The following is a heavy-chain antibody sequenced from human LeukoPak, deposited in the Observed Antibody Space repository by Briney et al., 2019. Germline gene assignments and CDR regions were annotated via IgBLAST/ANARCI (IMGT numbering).Heavy chain of an antibody. J-gene: IGHJ5*02. V-gene: IGHV4-59*12. CDR3: ASHGAVGETA. D-gene: IGHD1-26*01. Sequence: PSETLSLTCSVSGGSISNYYWSWIRQPPGKGLEWIGYIYYTGSTTYNPSLKSRVTISEDTSKNQFSLKLTSVTAADTAVYYCASHGAVGETAWGRGTLVTVFS. CDR2: IYYTGST. CDR1: GGSISNYY.